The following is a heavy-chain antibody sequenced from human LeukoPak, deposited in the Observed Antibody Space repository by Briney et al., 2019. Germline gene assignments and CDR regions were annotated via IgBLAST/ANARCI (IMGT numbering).Heavy chain of an antibody. D-gene: IGHD1-26*01. Sequence: ASVKVSCKASGQTLNTYGISWVRQAPGQGLGWMGWISASNGNIKYAQKVQGRVTMTTDTSTNTAYLELRYLSCDDPALYYCARGWELHDWGQGTLVTVSS. CDR3: ARGWELHD. CDR2: ISASNGNI. V-gene: IGHV1-18*01. CDR1: GQTLNTYG. J-gene: IGHJ4*02.